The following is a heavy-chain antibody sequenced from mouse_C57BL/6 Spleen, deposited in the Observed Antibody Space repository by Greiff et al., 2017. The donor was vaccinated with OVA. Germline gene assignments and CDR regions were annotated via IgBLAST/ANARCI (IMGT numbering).Heavy chain of an antibody. J-gene: IGHJ1*03. V-gene: IGHV1-15*01. CDR2: IDPEIGGT. Sequence: QVHVKQSGAELVRPGASVTLSYTFTDYEMPWVKQTPVHGLEWIGAIDPEIGGTAYNQKFKGKAILTADKSSSTAYMELRSLTSEDSAVYYCTRLTTARYFDVWGTGTTVTVSS. CDR3: TRLTTARYFDV. CDR1: TFTDYE. D-gene: IGHD1-2*01.